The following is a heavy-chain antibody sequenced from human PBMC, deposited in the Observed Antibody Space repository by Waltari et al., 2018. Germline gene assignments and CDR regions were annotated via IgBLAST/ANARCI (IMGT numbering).Heavy chain of an antibody. Sequence: QVQLVQSGAGVMKPGSSVKVSCKASGGTFSSYAISWVRQPPGQGLEWMGVITPIFGTANYAQKFQGRVTITTDESTSTAYMELSSLRSEDTAVYYCARDISYSGSSYFDYWGQGTLVTVSS. J-gene: IGHJ4*02. CDR2: ITPIFGTA. CDR1: GGTFSSYA. CDR3: ARDISYSGSSYFDY. V-gene: IGHV1-69*05. D-gene: IGHD1-26*01.